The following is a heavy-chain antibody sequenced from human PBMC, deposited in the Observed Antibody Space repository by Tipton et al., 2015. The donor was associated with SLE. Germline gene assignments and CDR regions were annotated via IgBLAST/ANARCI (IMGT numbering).Heavy chain of an antibody. CDR2: MYYSGNT. D-gene: IGHD3-3*01. V-gene: IGHV4-39*07. J-gene: IGHJ4*02. Sequence: TLSLTCTVSGVSISSRTYYWGWIRQPPGKGLEWIGSMYYSGNTYYNPSLKTRVTISVDRSKNQFSLKLSSVTAADTAVYYCASYYDFWSGYSYFDYWGQGTLVTVSS. CDR1: GVSISSRTYY. CDR3: ASYYDFWSGYSYFDY.